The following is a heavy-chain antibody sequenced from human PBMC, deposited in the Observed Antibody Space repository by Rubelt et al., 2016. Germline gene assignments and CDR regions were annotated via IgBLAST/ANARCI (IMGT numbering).Heavy chain of an antibody. CDR2: INHSGST. V-gene: IGHV4-34*01. D-gene: IGHD4-17*01. J-gene: IGHJ3*02. CDR3: ARVPPMTTVTHDAFDI. Sequence: QVQLQQWGAGLLKPSETLSLTCAVYGGSFSGYYWSWIHQPPGKGLEWIGEINHSGSTNYHPSLKSRVTIAVDTSKIQCSLKLSSVTAADTAVYYCARVPPMTTVTHDAFDIWGQGTMVTVSS. CDR1: GGSFSGYY.